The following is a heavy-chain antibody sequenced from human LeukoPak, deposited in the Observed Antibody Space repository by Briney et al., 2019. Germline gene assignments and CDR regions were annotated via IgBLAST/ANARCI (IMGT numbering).Heavy chain of an antibody. CDR2: INPNSGGT. Sequence: ASVKISRKASGYTFTGYYMHWVRQAPGQGLEWMGWINPNSGGTNYAQKFQGRVTMTRDTSISTAYMELSRLRSDDTAVYYCARDIYYGSGNYIYYYYMDVWGKGTTVTVSS. CDR3: ARDIYYGSGNYIYYYYMDV. CDR1: GYTFTGYY. J-gene: IGHJ6*03. V-gene: IGHV1-2*02. D-gene: IGHD3-10*01.